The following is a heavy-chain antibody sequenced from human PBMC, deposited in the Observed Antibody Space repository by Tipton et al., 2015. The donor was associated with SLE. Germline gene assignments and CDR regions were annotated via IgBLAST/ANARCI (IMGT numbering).Heavy chain of an antibody. CDR2: INHSGGT. CDR1: GGSFSGYY. Sequence: TLSLTCAVYGGSFSGYYWSWIRQPPGKGLEWIGEINHSGGTNYNPSLKSRVTISVDTSKNQFSLKLSSVTAADTAVYFCASWELLRQGLDPWGQGILVTVSS. D-gene: IGHD1-26*01. V-gene: IGHV4-34*01. J-gene: IGHJ5*02. CDR3: ASWELLRQGLDP.